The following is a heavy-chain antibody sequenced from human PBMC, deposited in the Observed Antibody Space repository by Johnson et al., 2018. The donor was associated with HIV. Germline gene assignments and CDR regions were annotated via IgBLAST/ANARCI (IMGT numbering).Heavy chain of an antibody. CDR2: INWNGGSI. CDR1: GFTFDDYG. D-gene: IGHD3-3*01. J-gene: IGHJ3*02. CDR3: ARVTIFGVVIDHDAFDI. V-gene: IGHV3-20*01. Sequence: VYLVESGGGVARPGGSLRLSCVASGFTFDDYGMSWVRQAPGKGLESVSGINWNGGSIHYADSVKGRFTISRDNAKKSLYLQMNSLRAEDTALYHCARVTIFGVVIDHDAFDICGQGAMVTVSS.